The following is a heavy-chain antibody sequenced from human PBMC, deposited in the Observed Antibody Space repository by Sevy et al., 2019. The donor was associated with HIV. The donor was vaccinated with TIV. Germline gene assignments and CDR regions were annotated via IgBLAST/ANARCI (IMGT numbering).Heavy chain of an antibody. J-gene: IGHJ4*02. CDR3: AGGGVEADLGFDY. Sequence: GGSLRLSCGVFGFNFSTYWMSWVRQAPGKGLEWVANIKQDGSEKYYLDSLKGRFTISRDNAKKSLYLQMNSLTAEDTAVYYCAGGGVEADLGFDYWGQGTLVTVSS. CDR2: IKQDGSEK. D-gene: IGHD3-16*01. CDR1: GFNFSTYW. V-gene: IGHV3-7*03.